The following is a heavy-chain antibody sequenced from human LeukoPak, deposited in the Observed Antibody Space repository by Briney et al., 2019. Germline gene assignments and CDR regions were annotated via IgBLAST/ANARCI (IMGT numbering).Heavy chain of an antibody. CDR3: ARQWLIPGIAAAGMDSFFDY. D-gene: IGHD6-13*01. V-gene: IGHV4-38-2*01. J-gene: IGHJ4*02. CDR2: IYHSGST. Sequence: SETLSLTCAVSGYSISSGYYWGWIRQPPGKGLEWIGSIYHSGSTYYNPSLKSRVTISVDTSKNQFSLKLSSVTAADTAVYYCARQWLIPGIAAAGMDSFFDYWGQGTLVTVSS. CDR1: GYSISSGYY.